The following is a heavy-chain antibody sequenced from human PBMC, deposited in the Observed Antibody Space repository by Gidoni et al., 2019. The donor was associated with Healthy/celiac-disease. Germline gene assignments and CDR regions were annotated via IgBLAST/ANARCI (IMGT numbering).Heavy chain of an antibody. Sequence: QVQLVQSGAEVKKPGASVKVSCKASGYTFTAYYMHWVRQAPGQGLEWMGWINPNSGGTSDAQKFQGRVTMSRDTSISTAYMELGRLRSDDTAVYYCARGGGSGSAFDWFQTRAYYYGMDVWGQGTTVTVSS. D-gene: IGHD3-9*01. CDR3: ARGGGSGSAFDWFQTRAYYYGMDV. CDR1: GYTFTAYY. CDR2: INPNSGGT. J-gene: IGHJ6*02. V-gene: IGHV1-2*02.